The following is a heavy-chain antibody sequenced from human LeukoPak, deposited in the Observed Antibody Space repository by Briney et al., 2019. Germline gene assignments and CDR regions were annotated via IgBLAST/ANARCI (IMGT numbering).Heavy chain of an antibody. D-gene: IGHD6-6*01. V-gene: IGHV3-23*01. Sequence: PGGSLRLSCAASGFTFSDYYMSWIRRAPGKGLEWVSAISGSGGGTYYADSVKGRFTISRDNSKKTLFLQMNSLRVEDTALYYCAKDYLGVVPDAFDIWGQGTMVTVSS. CDR3: AKDYLGVVPDAFDI. J-gene: IGHJ3*02. CDR1: GFTFSDYY. CDR2: ISGSGGGT.